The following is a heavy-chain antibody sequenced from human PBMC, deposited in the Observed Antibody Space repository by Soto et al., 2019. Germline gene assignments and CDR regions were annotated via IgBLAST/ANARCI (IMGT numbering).Heavy chain of an antibody. CDR1: GYTFNGYY. CDR3: ARDSSRVYGGGFDY. Sequence: GASVKVSCKASGYTFNGYYMHWVRQVPGQGLEWMGWINPNSGGTNYAQKFQGWVTMTRDTSISTAYMELSRLRSDDTAVYYCARDSSRVYGGGFDYWGQGTLVTVSS. J-gene: IGHJ4*02. CDR2: INPNSGGT. D-gene: IGHD6-13*01. V-gene: IGHV1-2*04.